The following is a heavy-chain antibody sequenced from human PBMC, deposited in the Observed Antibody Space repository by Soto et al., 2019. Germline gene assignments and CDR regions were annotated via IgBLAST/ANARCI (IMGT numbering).Heavy chain of an antibody. Sequence: TSETLSLTRTVSGGSISSYYWSWIRQPPGKGLEWIGYIYYSGSTNYNPSLKSRVTISVDTSKNQFSLKLSSVTAADTAVYYCAASCVGCGGFNYYGMDVWGQGTTVTVSS. CDR1: GGSISSYY. V-gene: IGHV4-59*12. CDR3: AASCVGCGGFNYYGMDV. D-gene: IGHD2-21*01. J-gene: IGHJ6*02. CDR2: IYYSGST.